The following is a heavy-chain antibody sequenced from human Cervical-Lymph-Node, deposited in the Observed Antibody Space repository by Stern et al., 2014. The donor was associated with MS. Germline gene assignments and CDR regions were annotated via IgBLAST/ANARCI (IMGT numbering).Heavy chain of an antibody. CDR3: AKMEGRWQPDYFDY. CDR1: GFTVSNDY. V-gene: IGHV3-53*01. Sequence: VQLVESGGGLIQPGGSLRLSCAASGFTVSNDYMTWVRQAPGKGLEWVSVIFSGGSTHYPDSLKGRFTISRDISKNTLYLQMNSLRADDTAVYYCAKMEGRWQPDYFDYWGQGTLVTVSS. J-gene: IGHJ4*02. CDR2: IFSGGST. D-gene: IGHD4-23*01.